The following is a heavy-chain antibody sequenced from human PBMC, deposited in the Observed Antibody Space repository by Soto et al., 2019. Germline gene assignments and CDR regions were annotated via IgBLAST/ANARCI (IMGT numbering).Heavy chain of an antibody. CDR1: GPTFSSSG. CDR2: ITSSGSYI. Sequence: EVQLVEAGGGLVKPGGSLRLSCIASGPTFSSSGMNWIRQAPGKGLEWVSSITSSGSYIHYAHSVQGRFTVSRDNAKNSMYLQMNSLRVEDTAVYFCARDESAGSSTSNWGQGTLVTVSS. V-gene: IGHV3-21*01. D-gene: IGHD2-2*01. CDR3: ARDESAGSSTSN. J-gene: IGHJ4*02.